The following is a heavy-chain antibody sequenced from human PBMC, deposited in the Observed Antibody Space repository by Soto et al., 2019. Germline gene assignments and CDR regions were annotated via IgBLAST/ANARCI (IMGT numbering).Heavy chain of an antibody. CDR1: GGSISSSPYY. D-gene: IGHD1-1*01. Sequence: QLQLQESGPGLVKPSETLSLTCTVSGGSISSSPYYWAWIRQPPGKGLQWIGNIYYNGNTFYHPSLRTRVTLSIDTSKRQFSLALSSVTASDTAVYYCARHGPLTTNWNHLNCWGQGTRVTVSS. V-gene: IGHV4-39*01. CDR2: IYYNGNT. J-gene: IGHJ4*02. CDR3: ARHGPLTTNWNHLNC.